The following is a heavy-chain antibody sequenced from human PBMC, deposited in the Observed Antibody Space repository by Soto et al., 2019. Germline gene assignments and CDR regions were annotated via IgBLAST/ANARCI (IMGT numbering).Heavy chain of an antibody. V-gene: IGHV4-59*01. CDR3: ARQRYSYGPYGMDV. CDR2: IYYSGST. J-gene: IGHJ6*02. D-gene: IGHD5-18*01. CDR1: GGSISSYY. Sequence: SETLSLTCTVSGGSISSYYWSWIRQPPGKGLEWIGYIYYSGSTNYNPSLKSRVTISVDTSKNQFSLKLSSVTAADTAVYYCARQRYSYGPYGMDVWGQGTTVTVSS.